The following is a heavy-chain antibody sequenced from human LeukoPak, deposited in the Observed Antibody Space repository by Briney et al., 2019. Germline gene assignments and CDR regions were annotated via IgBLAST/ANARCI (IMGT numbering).Heavy chain of an antibody. CDR3: AKVKGEVIGAFDI. Sequence: GGSLRLSCAASGFSFSSYGMSWFRQAPGKGLEWVATINNRADETHYADSVVGRFSIFRDNSRSTLALHMSNLRVEDTAVYYCAKVKGEVIGAFDIWGQGTMVTVSS. D-gene: IGHD3-16*01. CDR1: GFSFSSYG. J-gene: IGHJ3*02. V-gene: IGHV3-23*01. CDR2: INNRADET.